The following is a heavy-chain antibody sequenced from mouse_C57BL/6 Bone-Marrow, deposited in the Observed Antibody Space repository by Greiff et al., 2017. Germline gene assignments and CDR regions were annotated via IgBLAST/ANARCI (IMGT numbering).Heavy chain of an antibody. CDR2: IRNKANNHAT. J-gene: IGHJ4*01. Sequence: EVQLVESGGGLVQPGGSMKLSCAASGFTFSDAWMDWVRQSPEKGLEWVAEIRNKANNHATYYAESVKGRFTISRDDSKSSVDLQMNSLKAEDTGFYYCFYYDYDGDALDYWGQGTAVTVSA. CDR3: FYYDYDGDALDY. D-gene: IGHD2-4*01. CDR1: GFTFSDAW. V-gene: IGHV6-6*01.